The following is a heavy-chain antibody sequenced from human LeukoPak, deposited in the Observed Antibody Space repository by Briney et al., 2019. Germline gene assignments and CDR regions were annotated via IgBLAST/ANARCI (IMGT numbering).Heavy chain of an antibody. CDR1: GGSISSGDYY. V-gene: IGHV4-61*02. CDR2: ISTSGST. CDR3: ARGGSWDYKYAAFDI. Sequence: SQTPSLTCTVSGGSISSGDYYWSWIRQPPGKGLEWIGRISTSGSTNYNPSLKSRVTISVDTSKNQFSLKLSSVTAADTAVYYCARGGSWDYKYAAFDIWGQGTMVTVSS. J-gene: IGHJ3*02. D-gene: IGHD2-15*01.